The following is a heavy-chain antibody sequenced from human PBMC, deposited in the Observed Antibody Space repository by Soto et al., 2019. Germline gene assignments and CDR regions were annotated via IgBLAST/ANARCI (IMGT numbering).Heavy chain of an antibody. D-gene: IGHD3-10*01. V-gene: IGHV3-21*01. CDR3: ARDTSAGEPYFDY. CDR1: GFTFSSYS. Sequence: GGSLRLSCAASGFTFSSYSMNWVRQAPGKGLEWVSSISSSSSYIYYADSVKGRFTISRDNAKNSLYLQMKSLRAEDTAVYYCARDTSAGEPYFDYWGQGTLVNVSS. CDR2: ISSSSSYI. J-gene: IGHJ4*02.